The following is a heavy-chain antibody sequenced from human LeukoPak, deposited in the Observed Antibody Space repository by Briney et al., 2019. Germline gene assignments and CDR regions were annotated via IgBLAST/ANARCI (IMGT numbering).Heavy chain of an antibody. D-gene: IGHD3-22*01. Sequence: GGSLRLSCAASGFTFDDYVMHWVRQAPGKGLEWVSGITLNSGSIGYADSVKGRFTISRDNAKNSLYLRMNSLRAEDTALYYCAKGGSGYYPYYFDYWGQGTLVTVSS. CDR3: AKGGSGYYPYYFDY. J-gene: IGHJ4*02. CDR1: GFTFDDYV. V-gene: IGHV3-9*01. CDR2: ITLNSGSI.